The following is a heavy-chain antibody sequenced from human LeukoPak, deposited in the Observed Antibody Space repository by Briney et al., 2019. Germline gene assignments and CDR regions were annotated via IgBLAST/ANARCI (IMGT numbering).Heavy chain of an antibody. J-gene: IGHJ6*02. D-gene: IGHD4-23*01. CDR1: GFTFSSYA. CDR2: ISYDGSNK. Sequence: GGSLRLSCAASGFTFSSYAMHWVRQAPGKGLEWVAVISYDGSNKYYADSVKGRFTISRDNSKNTLYLQMNSLRAEDTAVYYCARGTVVDYYYGMDVWGQGTTVTVSS. V-gene: IGHV3-30*04. CDR3: ARGTVVDYYYGMDV.